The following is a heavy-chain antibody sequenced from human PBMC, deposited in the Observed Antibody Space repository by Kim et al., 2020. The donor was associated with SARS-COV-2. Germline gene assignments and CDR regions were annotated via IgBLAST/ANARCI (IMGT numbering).Heavy chain of an antibody. Sequence: GGSLRLSCAASGFTFSSYAMHWVRQAPGKGLEWVAVISYDGSNKYYADSVKGRFTISRDNSKNTLYLQMNSLRAEDTAVYYCARILTGYYHYYYYGMDVWGQGTTVTVSS. CDR1: GFTFSSYA. V-gene: IGHV3-30-3*01. CDR2: ISYDGSNK. CDR3: ARILTGYYHYYYYGMDV. J-gene: IGHJ6*02. D-gene: IGHD3-9*01.